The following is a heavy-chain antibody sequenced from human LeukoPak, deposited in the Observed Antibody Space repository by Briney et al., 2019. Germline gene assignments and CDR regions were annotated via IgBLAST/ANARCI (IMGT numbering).Heavy chain of an antibody. CDR2: ISGSGGST. D-gene: IGHD6-13*01. Sequence: PGGSLRLSCAASGFTFSSYAMSWVRQAPGKGLEWVSAISGSGGSTYYADSVKGRFTISRDNSKNTLYLQMNSLRAEDTAVYYCAKDGHSSSWYVLDWFDPWGQGTLVTVSS. CDR3: AKDGHSSSWYVLDWFDP. V-gene: IGHV3-23*01. J-gene: IGHJ5*02. CDR1: GFTFSSYA.